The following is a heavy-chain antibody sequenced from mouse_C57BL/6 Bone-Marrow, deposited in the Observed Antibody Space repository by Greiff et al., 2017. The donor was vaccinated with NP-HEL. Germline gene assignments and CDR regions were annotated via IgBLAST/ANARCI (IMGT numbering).Heavy chain of an antibody. Sequence: VQLQQSGPVLVKPGPSVKISCKASGFTFTDYYMHWVKQSHGKSLEWIGLVYPYNGGTSYNQKFKGKATLTVDKSSSTAYMELNSLTSEDSAVYYCARPYYGSSYDWYVDVWGTGTTVTVSS. J-gene: IGHJ1*03. CDR2: VYPYNGGT. CDR1: GFTFTDYY. V-gene: IGHV1-36*01. CDR3: ARPYYGSSYDWYVDV. D-gene: IGHD1-1*01.